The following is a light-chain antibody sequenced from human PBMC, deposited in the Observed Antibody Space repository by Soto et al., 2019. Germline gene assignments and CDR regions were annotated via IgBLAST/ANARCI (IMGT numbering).Light chain of an antibody. J-gene: IGKJ1*01. CDR1: QDISGH. V-gene: IGKV1-27*01. Sequence: GDRVTITCRASQDISGHLAWYQQKPGKVPKLLIYEASTLQSQVPSRFSASGSGTDFTLTISSLQPEDVATYYCQKYNGTPRTFGQGTKVELK. CDR2: EAS. CDR3: QKYNGTPRT.